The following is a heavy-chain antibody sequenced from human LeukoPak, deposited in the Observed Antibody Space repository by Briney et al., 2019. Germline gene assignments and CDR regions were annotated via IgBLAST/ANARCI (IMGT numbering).Heavy chain of an antibody. Sequence: PSETLSLTCSVSGGSINSNSHHWDWIRQAPGKGLEWIGNIYYSGTTSYNPSLKSRVTISVDTSNNQFSLRLSSVTAADTAVYYCARRGDILTDYAFDYWGQGTLVTVSS. CDR3: ARRGDILTDYAFDY. D-gene: IGHD3-9*01. V-gene: IGHV4-39*01. CDR1: GGSINSNSHH. CDR2: IYYSGTT. J-gene: IGHJ4*02.